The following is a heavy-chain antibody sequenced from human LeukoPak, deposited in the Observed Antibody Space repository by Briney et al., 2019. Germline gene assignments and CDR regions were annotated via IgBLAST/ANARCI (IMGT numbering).Heavy chain of an antibody. D-gene: IGHD5-18*01. J-gene: IGHJ4*02. CDR3: ARDRRGYSYGYHGD. CDR1: NGSISTYY. Sequence: SETLSLTCSVSNGSISTYYWSWIRQPPGKPLEWIGYVYYTGGTNYNPSLKSRVTISVDTSKNQFSLKLSSVAAADTAVYYCARDRRGYSYGYHGDWGQGTLVTVSS. CDR2: VYYTGGT. V-gene: IGHV4-59*12.